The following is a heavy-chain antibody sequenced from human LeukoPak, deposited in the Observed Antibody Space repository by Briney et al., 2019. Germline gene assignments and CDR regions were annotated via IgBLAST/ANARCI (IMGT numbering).Heavy chain of an antibody. Sequence: GASVKVSCKASGYTFTSYDINWVRQATGQGLEWMGWMNPNSGNTGYAQKFQGRVTMTRDTSTSTVYMEVNSLRSEDTAMYYCARDRYSSSWYPEYWGQGTLVTVSS. CDR2: MNPNSGNT. CDR3: ARDRYSSSWYPEY. D-gene: IGHD6-13*01. J-gene: IGHJ4*02. CDR1: GYTFTSYD. V-gene: IGHV1-8*01.